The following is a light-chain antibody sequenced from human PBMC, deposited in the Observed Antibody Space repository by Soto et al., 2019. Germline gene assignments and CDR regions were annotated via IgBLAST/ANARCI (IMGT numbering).Light chain of an antibody. V-gene: IGKV1-39*01. CDR2: ATS. CDR1: QSFSRY. J-gene: IGKJ2*01. Sequence: DIPMTQSPSSLSASVGDKVTITCRTSQSFSRYLNWYQQKPGEAPKVLIFATSSLQSGVPSRFSGSGSGTDFTLTISSLQPEDFATYYCQQSYSAPYTFGQGTKLEIK. CDR3: QQSYSAPYT.